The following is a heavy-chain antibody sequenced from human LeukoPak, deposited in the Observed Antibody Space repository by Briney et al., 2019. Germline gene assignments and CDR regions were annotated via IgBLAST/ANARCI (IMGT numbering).Heavy chain of an antibody. V-gene: IGHV1-24*01. J-gene: IGHJ4*02. CDR2: FDPEDGET. CDR1: GYTLTELS. CDR3: ATDPGAGRLFDY. D-gene: IGHD6-19*01. Sequence: GASVKVSCKVSGYTLTELSMHWVRQAPGKGLEWMGGFDPEDGETIYAQKFQGRVTMTEDTSTDTAYMELSSLRSEDTAVYYCATDPGAGRLFDYWGQGTLVTVSS.